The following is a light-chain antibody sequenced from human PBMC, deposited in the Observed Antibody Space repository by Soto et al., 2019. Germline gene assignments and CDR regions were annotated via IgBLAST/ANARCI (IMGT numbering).Light chain of an antibody. J-gene: IGKJ2*01. CDR1: QSINRD. V-gene: IGKV3-15*01. CDR3: QQYNNWPYT. Sequence: IVLTQSPATLSVSPWERATLSCRASQSINRDLTWYQKKPGQAPRLLMHDASARATSIPARFSGSGSGTEFTLTISSLQSEDIAVYYCQQYNNWPYTFGQGTKVDIK. CDR2: DAS.